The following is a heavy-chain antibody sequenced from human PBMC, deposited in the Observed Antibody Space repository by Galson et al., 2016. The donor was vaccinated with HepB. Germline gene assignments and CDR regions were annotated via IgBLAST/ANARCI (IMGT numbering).Heavy chain of an antibody. CDR2: IRSTGGNT. V-gene: IGHV3-64D*09. J-gene: IGHJ2*01. Sequence: SLRLSCAASGFTFNDYAMHWVRQAPGKGLEYVSAIRSTGGNTYYADSVKGRFTISRDNSKKTLYLQMSSLRPEDTAVYYCVRRESGHLWVYFDLWGRGTLVTVSS. CDR3: VRRESGHLWVYFDL. CDR1: GFTFNDYA. D-gene: IGHD1-26*01.